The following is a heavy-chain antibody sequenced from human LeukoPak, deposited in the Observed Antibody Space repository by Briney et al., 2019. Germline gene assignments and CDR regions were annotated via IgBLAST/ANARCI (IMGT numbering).Heavy chain of an antibody. V-gene: IGHV3-21*01. J-gene: IGHJ4*02. D-gene: IGHD2-15*01. Sequence: GGSLRLSCAASGFTFSSYSMNWVRQAPGKGLEWVSSISSSSSYIYYADSVKGRFTISRDNAKNPLYLQMNSLRAEDTAVYYCARTIEGYCSGGSCYHYYFDYWGQGTLVTVSS. CDR2: ISSSSSYI. CDR3: ARTIEGYCSGGSCYHYYFDY. CDR1: GFTFSSYS.